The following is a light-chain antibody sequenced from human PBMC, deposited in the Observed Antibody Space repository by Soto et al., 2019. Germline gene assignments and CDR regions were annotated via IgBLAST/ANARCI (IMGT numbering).Light chain of an antibody. Sequence: DIHMTQSPSSLSASVLDIVTITFRASQSINSYLNWYQQKPGKAPKLLIYVVSSLQSGVPSRFSGSGSGTDFTLTISSLQTEDFATYYCQQSYSSPTFGQGTKVDIK. CDR2: VVS. CDR1: QSINSY. V-gene: IGKV1-39*01. J-gene: IGKJ1*01. CDR3: QQSYSSPT.